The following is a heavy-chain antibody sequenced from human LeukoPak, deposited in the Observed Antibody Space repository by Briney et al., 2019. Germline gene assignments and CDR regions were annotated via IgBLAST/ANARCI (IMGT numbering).Heavy chain of an antibody. Sequence: SETLSLTCTVSGGSISSYYWSWIRQPPGKGLEWIGYIYYSGSTNYNPSLKSRVTISLDTSKTQFSLQLSSVTAPDTAVYYCATHPPSIAVAGNNWFDPWGQGTLVTVSS. J-gene: IGHJ5*02. CDR3: ATHPPSIAVAGNNWFDP. CDR1: GGSISSYY. CDR2: IYYSGST. D-gene: IGHD6-19*01. V-gene: IGHV4-59*08.